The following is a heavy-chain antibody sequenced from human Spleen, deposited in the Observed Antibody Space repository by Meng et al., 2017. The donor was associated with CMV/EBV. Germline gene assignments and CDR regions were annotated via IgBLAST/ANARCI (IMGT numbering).Heavy chain of an antibody. J-gene: IGHJ4*02. Sequence: GEALKISCAASGFMFSDYYMSWIRQAPGKGLEWISSIGTYGTARYYAGSVKGRFTISRDNAKSSLYLQMDSLRADDTALYYCARERAARLDFDYWGQGTLVTVSS. D-gene: IGHD6-6*01. CDR3: ARERAARLDFDY. CDR2: IGTYGTAR. V-gene: IGHV3-11*01. CDR1: GFMFSDYY.